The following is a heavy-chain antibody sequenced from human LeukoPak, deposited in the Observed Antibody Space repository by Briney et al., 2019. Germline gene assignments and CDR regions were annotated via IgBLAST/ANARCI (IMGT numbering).Heavy chain of an antibody. D-gene: IGHD6-13*01. J-gene: IGHJ6*02. CDR1: GGSISSYY. CDR3: ARAGQQLVAYYYYGMDV. V-gene: IGHV4-59*08. Sequence: SETLSLTCTVSGGSISSYYWSWIRQPPGKGLEWIGYIYYSGSTNYNPSLKSRVTISVDTSKNQFSLKLSSVTAADTAVYYCARAGQQLVAYYYYGMDVWGQGTTVTVSS. CDR2: IYYSGST.